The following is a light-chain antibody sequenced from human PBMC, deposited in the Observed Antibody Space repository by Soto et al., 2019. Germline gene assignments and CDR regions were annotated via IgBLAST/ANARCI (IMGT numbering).Light chain of an antibody. Sequence: EIVLTQSPGTLSLSPGERATLSCRASQNINTYLGWYQQKPGQAPRLLIYDAANRATGVPARFSASGSGTDFTLTITTLEPEDFAVYYCQHRYNWPLTFGAGTKVDIK. CDR2: DAA. CDR1: QNINTY. CDR3: QHRYNWPLT. J-gene: IGKJ4*01. V-gene: IGKV3-11*01.